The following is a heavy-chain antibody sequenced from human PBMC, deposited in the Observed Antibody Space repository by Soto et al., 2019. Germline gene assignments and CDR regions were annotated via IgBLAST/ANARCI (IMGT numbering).Heavy chain of an antibody. CDR3: ATPFRYFDN. Sequence: GGSLRLSCAGSGFTPTTTPLSWVRQPPGKGLEWVTTISGTASRTYYVDSVKGRFFISRDNSKNTVTLQMNNLTVDDTAVYYCATPFRYFDNWGQGTRVTVSS. V-gene: IGHV3-23*01. D-gene: IGHD3-9*01. J-gene: IGHJ4*02. CDR2: ISGTASRT. CDR1: GFTPTTTP.